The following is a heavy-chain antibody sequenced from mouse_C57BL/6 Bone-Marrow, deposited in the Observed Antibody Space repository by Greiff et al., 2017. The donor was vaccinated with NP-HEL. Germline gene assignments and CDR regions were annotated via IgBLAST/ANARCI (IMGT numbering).Heavy chain of an antibody. V-gene: IGHV5-6*01. D-gene: IGHD1-1*01. Sequence: EVQLVESGGDLVKPGGSLKLSCAASGFTFSSYGMSWVRQTPDKRLEWVATISSGGSYTYYPDSVKGRFTISSDNAKHIMYLKMSSLKSEDTAVYYWARHYDSNYVDYWGQGTALTVSS. CDR3: ARHYDSNYVDY. CDR2: ISSGGSYT. CDR1: GFTFSSYG. J-gene: IGHJ2*01.